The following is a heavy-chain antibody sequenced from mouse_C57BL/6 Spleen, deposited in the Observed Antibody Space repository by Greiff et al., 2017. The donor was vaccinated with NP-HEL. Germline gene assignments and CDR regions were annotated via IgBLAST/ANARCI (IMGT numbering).Heavy chain of an antibody. J-gene: IGHJ4*01. V-gene: IGHV1-59*01. CDR1: GYTFTSYW. Sequence: QVQLQQPGAELVRPGTSVKLSCKASGYTFTSYWMHWVKQRPGQGLEWIGVIDPSDSYTNYNQKFKGKATLTVDTSSSTAYMQLSSLTSEDSAVYYCAKLFLYAMDYWGQGTSVTVSS. CDR3: AKLFLYAMDY. CDR2: IDPSDSYT.